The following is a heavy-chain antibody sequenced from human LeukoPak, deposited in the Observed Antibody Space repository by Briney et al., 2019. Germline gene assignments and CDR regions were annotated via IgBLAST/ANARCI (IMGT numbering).Heavy chain of an antibody. Sequence: PGGSLRLSCAASGFTFSSYAMSWVRQAPGKGLEWVSAISGSGGSTYYADSVKGRFTISRDNSKNTLYLQMNSLRAEDTAVYYCANYELPGTFYYMDVWGKGTTVTVSS. D-gene: IGHD2-2*01. CDR2: ISGSGGST. V-gene: IGHV3-23*01. CDR1: GFTFSSYA. CDR3: ANYELPGTFYYMDV. J-gene: IGHJ6*03.